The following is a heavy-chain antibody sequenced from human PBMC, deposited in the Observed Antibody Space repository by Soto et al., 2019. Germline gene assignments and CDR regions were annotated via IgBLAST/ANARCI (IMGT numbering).Heavy chain of an antibody. V-gene: IGHV1-69*06. J-gene: IGHJ6*02. CDR2: IIPIFGTK. CDR1: GGNFSTYA. D-gene: IGHD3-22*01. CDR3: ASHHYDTSGYLWDV. Sequence: QVQLVQSGAAVKMPGSSVKVSCRASGGNFSTYAISWVRQGPGQGLEWMGGIIPIFGTKNYAQKFQARVTITADTSTSTAYMEVSRLTSDDTAIYYYASHHYDTSGYLWDVWGQGTTVTVSS.